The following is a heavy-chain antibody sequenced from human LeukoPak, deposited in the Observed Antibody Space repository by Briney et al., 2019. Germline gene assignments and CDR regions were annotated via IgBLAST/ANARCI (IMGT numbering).Heavy chain of an antibody. CDR1: GGSVSNYY. D-gene: IGHD7-27*01. J-gene: IGHJ4*02. CDR3: ATRKLGNDY. V-gene: IGHV4-59*02. Sequence: PSETLSLTCTVSGGSVSNYYWSWIRQSPGKGLEWIGYIYYTETSYDPSLKSRVTISADTSKNQFSLKLYSVTAADTAVYYCATRKLGNDYWGQGTLVTVSS. CDR2: IYYTET.